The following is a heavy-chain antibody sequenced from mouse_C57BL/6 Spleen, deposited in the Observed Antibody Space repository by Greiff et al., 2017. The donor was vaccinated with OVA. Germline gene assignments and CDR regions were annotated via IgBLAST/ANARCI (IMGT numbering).Heavy chain of an antibody. CDR1: GYTFTSYD. J-gene: IGHJ4*01. CDR2: IYPRDGSP. D-gene: IGHD1-1*01. Sequence: VQLQQSGPELVKPGASVKLSCKASGYTFTSYDINWVKQRPGQGLEWIGWIYPRDGSPKYNEKFKGKATLTVDTSSSTAYMELHSLTSEDSAVYFCARDYYGSSYYAMDYWGQGTSVTVSS. V-gene: IGHV1-85*01. CDR3: ARDYYGSSYYAMDY.